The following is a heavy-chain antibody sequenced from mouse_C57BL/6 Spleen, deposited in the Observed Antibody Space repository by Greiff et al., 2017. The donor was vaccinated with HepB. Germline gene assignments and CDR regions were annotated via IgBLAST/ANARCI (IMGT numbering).Heavy chain of an antibody. Sequence: VQLQQPGAELVKPGASVKLSCKASGYTFTSYWMQWVKQRPGQGLEWIGEIDPSDSYTNYNQKFKGKATLTVDTSSSTAYMQLSSLTSEDSAVYYCARSITTEGFDYWGQGTTLTVSS. CDR2: IDPSDSYT. V-gene: IGHV1-50*01. CDR1: GYTFTSYW. D-gene: IGHD1-1*01. CDR3: ARSITTEGFDY. J-gene: IGHJ2*01.